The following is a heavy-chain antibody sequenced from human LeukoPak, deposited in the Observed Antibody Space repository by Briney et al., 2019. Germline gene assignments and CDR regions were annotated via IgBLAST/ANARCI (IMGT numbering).Heavy chain of an antibody. J-gene: IGHJ4*02. CDR1: GGSISSYY. CDR2: IYYSGRT. V-gene: IGHV4-59*01. Sequence: SETLSLTCTVSGGSISSYYWSWIRQPPGEGLEWIWYIYYSGRTNYNPSLKSRVIISVDTSKNQFSLKLSSVTAADTAVYYCARAGTGTVFDYWGQGTLVTVSS. CDR3: ARAGTGTVFDY. D-gene: IGHD3/OR15-3a*01.